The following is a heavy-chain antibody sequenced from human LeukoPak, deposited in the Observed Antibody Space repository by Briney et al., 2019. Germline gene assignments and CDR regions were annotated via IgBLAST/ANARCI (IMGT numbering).Heavy chain of an antibody. D-gene: IGHD3-3*01. CDR1: GFTFSSYS. V-gene: IGHV3-21*01. J-gene: IGHJ6*02. Sequence: GGSLRLSCAASGFTFSSYSMNWVRQAPGKGLEWVSSISSSSYIYYADSVKGRFTISRDNAKNSLYLQMNSLRAEDTAVYYCARGAETLRFLEWLHLSGYYYGMDVWGQGTTVTVSS. CDR2: ISSSSYI. CDR3: ARGAETLRFLEWLHLSGYYYGMDV.